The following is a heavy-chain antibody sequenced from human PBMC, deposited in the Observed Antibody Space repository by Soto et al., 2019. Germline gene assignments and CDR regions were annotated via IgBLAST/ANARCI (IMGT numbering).Heavy chain of an antibody. V-gene: IGHV1-46*01. CDR3: ARVLHGGVGEGTYNYYYGMDV. J-gene: IGHJ6*02. Sequence: VASVKVSCKASGYTFTNYYIYWVRQAPGQGLEWMGIINPSGGTTGYTPKFQGRLTMTRETSTNTVYMELSSLTSEDTAVYYWARVLHGGVGEGTYNYYYGMDVWGQGTTVTVSS. D-gene: IGHD3-10*01. CDR1: GYTFTNYY. CDR2: INPSGGTT.